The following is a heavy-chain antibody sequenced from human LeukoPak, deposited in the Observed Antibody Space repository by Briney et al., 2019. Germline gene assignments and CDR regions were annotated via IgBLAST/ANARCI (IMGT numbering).Heavy chain of an antibody. CDR2: IYYSGSN. D-gene: IGHD3-10*01. CDR3: ASGGFGELFPSHHDAFDI. J-gene: IGHJ3*02. V-gene: IGHV4-59*01. CDR1: GGSISSYD. Sequence: SETLSLTCTVSGGSISSYDWSWIRQPPGKGLEWIWYIYYSGSNNYNPALKSRVTISVDTSKNQFSLKLSSVTAADTAVYYCASGGFGELFPSHHDAFDIWGQGTMVTVSS.